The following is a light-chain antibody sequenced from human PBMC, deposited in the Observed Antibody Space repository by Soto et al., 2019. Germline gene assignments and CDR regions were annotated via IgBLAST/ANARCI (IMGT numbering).Light chain of an antibody. CDR2: KAS. CDR3: QQYNSYLWT. J-gene: IGKJ1*01. CDR1: QSISSW. Sequence: DIQMTQSPSTLSASVADRVTITCRASQSISSWLAWYQQKPGKAPKLLIYKASSLESGVPSRFSGSGSGTEFTLTISSLQNDDFATYYCQQYNSYLWTFGQGTKVDIK. V-gene: IGKV1-5*03.